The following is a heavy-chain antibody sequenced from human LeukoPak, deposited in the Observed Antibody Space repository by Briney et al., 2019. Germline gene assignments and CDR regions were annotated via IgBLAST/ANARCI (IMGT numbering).Heavy chain of an antibody. CDR3: ARYEAPCSGGSCYSLGGSFDY. J-gene: IGHJ4*02. Sequence: PSETLSLTCTVSGGSISSGGYYWSWIRQHPGKGLEWIGYIYYSGSTYYNPSLKSRVTISVGTSKNQFSLKLSSVTAADTAVYYCARYEAPCSGGSCYSLGGSFDYWGQGTLVTVSS. D-gene: IGHD2-15*01. CDR2: IYYSGST. CDR1: GGSISSGGYY. V-gene: IGHV4-31*03.